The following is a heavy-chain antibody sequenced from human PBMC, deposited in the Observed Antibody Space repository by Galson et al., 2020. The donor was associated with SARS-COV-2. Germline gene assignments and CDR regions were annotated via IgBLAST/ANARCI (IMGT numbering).Heavy chain of an antibody. Sequence: GASVKVSCKVSGYTLTELSMHWVRQAPGKGLEWMGGFDPEAGETIYAQKFQGRVTMTEDTSTDTAYMELSSLRSEDTAVYYCATGPGIAVAGTGTWFDPWGQGTLVTVSS. CDR1: GYTLTELS. CDR3: ATGPGIAVAGTGTWFDP. V-gene: IGHV1-24*01. D-gene: IGHD6-19*01. J-gene: IGHJ5*02. CDR2: FDPEAGET.